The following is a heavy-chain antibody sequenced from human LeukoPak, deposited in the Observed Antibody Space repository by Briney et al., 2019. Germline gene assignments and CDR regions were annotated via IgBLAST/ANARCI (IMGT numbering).Heavy chain of an antibody. CDR1: GGTFSNYA. Sequence: GSSVTVSYKASGGTFSNYAISWVRQAPGQGAEWMGRIIPILCIANYAQKFQGRVTITADKSTSTAYMELSSLRSEDTSVYYCARDAYYYDSSGYRWGQGTLVTVSS. CDR3: ARDAYYYDSSGYR. CDR2: IIPILCIA. J-gene: IGHJ4*02. V-gene: IGHV1-69*04. D-gene: IGHD3-22*01.